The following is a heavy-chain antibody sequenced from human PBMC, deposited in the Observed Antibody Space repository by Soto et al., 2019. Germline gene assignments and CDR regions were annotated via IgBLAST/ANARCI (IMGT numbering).Heavy chain of an antibody. V-gene: IGHV4-59*02. Sequence: QVQLQESGPGLVKPSETLSLTCTVSGGSVSPYYWSWIRQSPGKGLEWIGNIRYSGSTDYNPSLKSRVTISIDTSTNRFSLKLTSVTAADTAVYYCANGGTSSLPFDYWGQGTRVTVSS. CDR2: IRYSGST. CDR3: ANGGTSSLPFDY. CDR1: GGSVSPYY. D-gene: IGHD2-2*01. J-gene: IGHJ4*02.